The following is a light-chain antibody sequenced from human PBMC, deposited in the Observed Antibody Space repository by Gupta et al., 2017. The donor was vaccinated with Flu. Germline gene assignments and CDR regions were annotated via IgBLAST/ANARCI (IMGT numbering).Light chain of an antibody. Sequence: SALTQPRTVSGSPGHSVTISSTGTSSDVGGYNYVSWYQQHPGKAPNLMIYYVSKRPSGGPDRFSCSNSGNTAALTITTLQAEEEADYYCCSYADSNTTLCVFGTGTKLTVL. J-gene: IGLJ1*01. V-gene: IGLV2-11*01. CDR1: SSDVGGYNY. CDR3: CSYADSNTTLCV. CDR2: YVS.